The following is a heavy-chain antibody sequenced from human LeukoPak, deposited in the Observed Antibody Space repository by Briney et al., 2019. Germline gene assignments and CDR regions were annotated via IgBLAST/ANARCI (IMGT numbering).Heavy chain of an antibody. V-gene: IGHV3-9*01. CDR1: GFTFDDYA. D-gene: IGHD6-19*01. J-gene: IGHJ6*02. CDR2: ISWNSGSI. CDR3: AKALAVAGTGYYGMDV. Sequence: GGSLRLSCAGSGFTFDDYAMHWVRQAPGKGLEWVSGISWNSGSIGYADSVEGRFTISRDNAKNSLYLQMNSLRAEDTALYYCAKALAVAGTGYYGMDVWGQGTTVTVSS.